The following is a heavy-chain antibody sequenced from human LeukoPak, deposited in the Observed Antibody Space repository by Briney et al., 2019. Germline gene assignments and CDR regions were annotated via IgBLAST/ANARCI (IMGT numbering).Heavy chain of an antibody. CDR3: AKGSRIFSWFDP. V-gene: IGHV3-9*01. CDR2: ISWNSGSI. Sequence: GRSLRLSCAASGFTFDDYAMHWVRQAPGKGLEWVSGISWNSGSIGYADSVKGRITISRDNAKNSLYLQMNSLRAEDTAVYYCAKGSRIFSWFDPWGQGTLVTVSS. D-gene: IGHD2-15*01. J-gene: IGHJ5*02. CDR1: GFTFDDYA.